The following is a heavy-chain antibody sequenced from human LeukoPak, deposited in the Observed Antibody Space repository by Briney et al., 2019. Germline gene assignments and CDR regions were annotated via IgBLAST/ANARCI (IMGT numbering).Heavy chain of an antibody. J-gene: IGHJ6*03. CDR3: ARPDYDFWSGSPGGNYMDV. Sequence: GRSLRLSCAASGFTFTTYSMNWVRQAPGKGPEWVSSISSTSSYVYYADSVRGRFTISRDNAKNSLYLQMDSLRAEDTAVYYCARPDYDFWSGSPGGNYMDVWGKGTTVTVSS. CDR1: GFTFTTYS. V-gene: IGHV3-21*01. D-gene: IGHD3-3*01. CDR2: ISSTSSYV.